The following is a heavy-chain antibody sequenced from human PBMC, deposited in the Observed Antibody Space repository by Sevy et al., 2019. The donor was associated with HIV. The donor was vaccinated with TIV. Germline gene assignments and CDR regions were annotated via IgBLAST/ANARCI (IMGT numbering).Heavy chain of an antibody. CDR2: ISYDGSNK. V-gene: IGHV3-30*04. CDR1: GFTFSSYA. D-gene: IGHD6-6*01. Sequence: GGSLRLSCAASGFTFSSYAMHWVRQAPGKGLEWVAVISYDGSNKYYAHSVKGRFTISRDNSKNTLYLQMNSLRAEDTAVYYCARDPYSSSSSFDYWGQGTLVTVSS. CDR3: ARDPYSSSSSFDY. J-gene: IGHJ4*02.